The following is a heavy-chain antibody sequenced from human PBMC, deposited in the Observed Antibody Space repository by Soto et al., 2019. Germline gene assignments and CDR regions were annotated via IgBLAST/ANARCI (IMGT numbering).Heavy chain of an antibody. V-gene: IGHV4-31*03. CDR2: IYTTWST. J-gene: IGHJ4*02. Sequence: SETLSLTCTVSGDSIGRGGYYLTWIRQHPGKGLEWIAYIYTTWSTYYNPSLKSRVGISVDTSKNQFSLKLCSVTAADTAVYYCARGIPVSGSFDDWGQGTMVTVSS. CDR1: GDSIGRGGYY. D-gene: IGHD6-19*01. CDR3: ARGIPVSGSFDD.